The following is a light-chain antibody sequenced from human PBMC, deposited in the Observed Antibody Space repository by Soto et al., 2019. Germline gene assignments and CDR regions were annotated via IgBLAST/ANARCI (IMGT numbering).Light chain of an antibody. V-gene: IGKV1-5*01. CDR1: QSISSW. Sequence: IQLTQSPSPLSASLGDRGTITCRDSQSISSWLAWYQQNPGKAPKLLIYYVSSLGSWVPPRFSSSGAWTDFSLTILSLEPEDYASYYCQRHTNWPLTTFGHGTRLEI. CDR2: YVS. CDR3: QRHTNWPLTT. J-gene: IGKJ5*01.